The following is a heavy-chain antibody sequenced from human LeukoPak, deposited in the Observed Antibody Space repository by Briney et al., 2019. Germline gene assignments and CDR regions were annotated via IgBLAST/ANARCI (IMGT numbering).Heavy chain of an antibody. CDR3: ARQGGSFEH. CDR1: GGSISSYY. CDR2: IYTSGST. D-gene: IGHD1-26*01. V-gene: IGHV4-4*09. J-gene: IGHJ1*01. Sequence: SETLSLTCTVSGGSISSYYWSWIRQPPGKGLEWIGYIYTSGSTNYNPSLKSRVTTSVDTSKNQFSLKLSSVTAADTAVYYCARQGGSFEHWGQGTLVTVSS.